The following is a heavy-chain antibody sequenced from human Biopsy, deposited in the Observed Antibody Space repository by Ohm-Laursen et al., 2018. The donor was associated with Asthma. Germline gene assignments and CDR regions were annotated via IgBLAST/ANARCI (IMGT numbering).Heavy chain of an antibody. Sequence: SVKVSCKASGYTFTSYAMHWVRQAPGQRLEWMGWINAGNGNTKYSQKFQGRVTITRDKSTSAAYMQLSSLRSDDTAVYYCARWGSFCFDYWGQGTLVTVSS. CDR1: GYTFTSYA. V-gene: IGHV1-3*01. CDR3: ARWGSFCFDY. D-gene: IGHD7-27*01. CDR2: INAGNGNT. J-gene: IGHJ4*02.